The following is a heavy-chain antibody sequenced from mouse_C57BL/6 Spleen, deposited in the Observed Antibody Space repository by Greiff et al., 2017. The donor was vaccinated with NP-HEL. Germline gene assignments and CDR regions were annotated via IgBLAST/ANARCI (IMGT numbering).Heavy chain of an antibody. CDR3: ARSGGYEGIFDY. J-gene: IGHJ2*01. CDR1: GYTFTSYW. V-gene: IGHV1-64*01. D-gene: IGHD2-2*01. Sequence: VQLQQPGAELVKPGASVKLSCKASGYTFTSYWMHWVKQRPGQGLEWIGMIHPNSGSTNYNEKFKSKATLTVDKSSSTAYMQLSSLTSEDSAVYYCARSGGYEGIFDYWGQGTTLTVSS. CDR2: IHPNSGST.